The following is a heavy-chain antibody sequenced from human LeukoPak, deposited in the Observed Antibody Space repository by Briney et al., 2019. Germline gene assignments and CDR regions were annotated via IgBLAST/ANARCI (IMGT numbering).Heavy chain of an antibody. J-gene: IGHJ6*04. CDR3: ARDHYDILTGYYNYYYYGMDV. CDR1: GFTFSSYS. D-gene: IGHD3-9*01. V-gene: IGHV3-21*01. CDR2: ISSSSSYI. Sequence: PGGSLRLSCAASGFTFSSYSMNWVRQAPGKGLEWVSSISSSSSYIYYADSVKGRFTISRDNAKNSLYLQTNSLRAEDTAVYYCARDHYDILTGYYNYYYYGMDVWGKGTTVTVSS.